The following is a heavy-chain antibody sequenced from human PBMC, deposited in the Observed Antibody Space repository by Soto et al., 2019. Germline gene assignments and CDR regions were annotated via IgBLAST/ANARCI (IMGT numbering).Heavy chain of an antibody. D-gene: IGHD3-9*01. CDR3: AISGYFDWLSSNWFDP. CDR1: GGSISSGGYY. CDR2: IYYSGST. Sequence: QVQLQESGPGLVKPSQTLSLTCTVSGGSISSGGYYWSWIRQHPGKGLEWIGYIYYSGSTYYNPSLNSRVTISVDTSKNQFSLKLSSVTAAATAVYYCAISGYFDWLSSNWFDPWGQGTLVTVSS. J-gene: IGHJ5*02. V-gene: IGHV4-31*03.